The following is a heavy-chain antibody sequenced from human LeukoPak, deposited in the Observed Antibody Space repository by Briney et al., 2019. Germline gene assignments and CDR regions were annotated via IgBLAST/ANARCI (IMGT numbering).Heavy chain of an antibody. Sequence: PSETLSLTCAVYGESFKDYYWNWIRQPPGKGLEWIGEINHSGSSNYNPSLKSRVTISVDTSKNQFSLKLSSVTAADTAVYYCARSGTYQHSSSYDCWGQGTLVTVSS. D-gene: IGHD6-13*01. V-gene: IGHV4-34*01. CDR1: GESFKDYY. J-gene: IGHJ4*02. CDR3: ARSGTYQHSSSYDC. CDR2: INHSGSS.